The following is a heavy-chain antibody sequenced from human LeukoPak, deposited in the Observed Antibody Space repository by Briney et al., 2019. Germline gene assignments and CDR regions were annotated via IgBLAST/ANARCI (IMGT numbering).Heavy chain of an antibody. CDR1: GGSISSSSYY. J-gene: IGHJ4*02. CDR2: INHSGST. V-gene: IGHV4-39*07. CDR3: ARLRNSGSRGRHFDY. D-gene: IGHD2-15*01. Sequence: PSETLSLTCTVSGGSISSSSYYWSWIRQPPGKGLEWIGEINHSGSTNYNPSLKSRVTISVDTSKNQFSLKLSSVTAADTAVYYCARLRNSGSRGRHFDYWGQGTLVTVSS.